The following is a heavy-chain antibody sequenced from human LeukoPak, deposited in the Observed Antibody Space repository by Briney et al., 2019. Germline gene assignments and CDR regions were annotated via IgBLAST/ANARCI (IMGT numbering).Heavy chain of an antibody. CDR1: GFTVNNYW. Sequence: PRRSLRLSWAASGFTVNNYWMHWVRQAAGKGLVWFSRSDGSSTSYADSVKGRFTTSRDNATNTLYLQMHSLRAADTAVYYCARVNDGSSGWRDFDYWGQGTLVTVSS. D-gene: IGHD6-19*01. CDR3: ARVNDGSSGWRDFDY. J-gene: IGHJ4*02. CDR2: SDGSST. V-gene: IGHV3-74*01.